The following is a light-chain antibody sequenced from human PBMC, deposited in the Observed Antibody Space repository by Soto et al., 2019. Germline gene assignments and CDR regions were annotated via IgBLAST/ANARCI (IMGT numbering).Light chain of an antibody. J-gene: IGKJ1*01. V-gene: IGKV3-11*01. CDR3: QQRSNWPPKGA. Sequence: EIVLTQSPATLSLSPGERATLSCRASQSVSSYLAWYQQKPGQAPRLLIYDASTRATGIPARFSGSGSGTDFTLTISSLKPEDFAVYYCQQRSNWPPKGAFGQGTKVEIK. CDR1: QSVSSY. CDR2: DAS.